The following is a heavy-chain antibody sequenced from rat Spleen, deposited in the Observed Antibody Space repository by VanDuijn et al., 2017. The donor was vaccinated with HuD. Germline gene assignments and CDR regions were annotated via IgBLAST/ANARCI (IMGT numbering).Heavy chain of an antibody. CDR3: ATDTFYDGTYYPGGFDY. D-gene: IGHD1-12*02. J-gene: IGHJ2*01. CDR2: ISTGGGDT. Sequence: EVQLVESGGGLVQPGRSLKLSCVASGFTFNNYWMSWIRQAPGKGLEWVASISTGGGDTYYRDSVKGRFTISRDTAQNTLYLQMDSLTSEDTATYYCATDTFYDGTYYPGGFDYWGQGVMVTVSS. V-gene: IGHV5-31*01. CDR1: GFTFNNYW.